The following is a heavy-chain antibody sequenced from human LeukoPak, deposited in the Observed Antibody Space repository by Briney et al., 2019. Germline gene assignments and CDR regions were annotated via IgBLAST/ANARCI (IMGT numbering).Heavy chain of an antibody. CDR3: ARGYFLGFDY. Sequence: RGSLRLSCAASGFTFSSYEMNWVRQAPGKGLEWVSYISTSGRTIYYADSVKGRLTISRDNAKNSLYLQMNSLRAEDAAVYYCARGYFLGFDYWGQGTLVTVSS. V-gene: IGHV3-48*03. CDR2: ISTSGRTI. D-gene: IGHD2/OR15-2a*01. J-gene: IGHJ4*02. CDR1: GFTFSSYE.